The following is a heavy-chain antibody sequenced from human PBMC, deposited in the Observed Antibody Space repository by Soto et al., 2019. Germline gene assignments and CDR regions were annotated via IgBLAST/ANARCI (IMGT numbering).Heavy chain of an antibody. D-gene: IGHD1-26*01. J-gene: IGHJ4*02. CDR1: GYTFTGHY. CDR3: GRGRSGQIVVFY. CDR2: IGPETGAT. V-gene: IGHV1-2*02. Sequence: PGPSVTVSCKASGYTFTGHYIHWVRQAPEQGPEWMGEIGPETGATRYAQKFQGRVTMTRDMSITTVYMELNNLSPDDTAVYYCGRGRSGQIVVFYWGQGTPVTVSS.